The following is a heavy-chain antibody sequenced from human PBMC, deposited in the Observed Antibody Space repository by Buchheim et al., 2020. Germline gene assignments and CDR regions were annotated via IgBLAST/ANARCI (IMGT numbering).Heavy chain of an antibody. Sequence: QVQLVESGGGVVQPGRSLRLSCAASGFTFSSYAMHWVRQAPGKGLEWVAVISYDGSNKYYADSVKGRFTISRDNSKNTLYLQMNSLRAEDTAVYYCARSTQDAFDIWGQGT. CDR1: GFTFSSYA. V-gene: IGHV3-30*04. CDR2: ISYDGSNK. CDR3: ARSTQDAFDI. J-gene: IGHJ3*02.